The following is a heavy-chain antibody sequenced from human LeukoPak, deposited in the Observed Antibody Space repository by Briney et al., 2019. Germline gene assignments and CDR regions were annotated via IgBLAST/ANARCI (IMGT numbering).Heavy chain of an antibody. J-gene: IGHJ4*02. Sequence: SVKVSCKASGYTFTSYAISWVRQAPGQGLEWMGGIIPIFGTTNYAQKFQGRVTITADKSTSTAYMELSSLRSEDTAVYYCARGLPGYYDSSGYYFDYWGQGTLVTVSS. CDR1: GYTFTSYA. V-gene: IGHV1-69*06. D-gene: IGHD3-22*01. CDR2: IIPIFGTT. CDR3: ARGLPGYYDSSGYYFDY.